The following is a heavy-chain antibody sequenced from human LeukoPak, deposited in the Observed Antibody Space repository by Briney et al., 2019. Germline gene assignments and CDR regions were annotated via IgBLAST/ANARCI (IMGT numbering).Heavy chain of an antibody. CDR1: GFTFSSYW. D-gene: IGHD3-22*01. J-gene: IGHJ5*02. Sequence: GGSLRLSCAASGFTFSSYWMHWVRQAPGKGLVWVSRINSDGSSTSYADSVKGRFTISRDNAKNTLYLQMNSLRAEDTAVYYCARDRNYYDSSGYYYFPTGFDPWGQGTLVTVSS. CDR3: ARDRNYYDSSGYYYFPTGFDP. V-gene: IGHV3-74*01. CDR2: INSDGSST.